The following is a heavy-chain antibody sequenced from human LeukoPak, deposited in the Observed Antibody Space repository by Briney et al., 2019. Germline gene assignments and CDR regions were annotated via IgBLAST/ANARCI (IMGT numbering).Heavy chain of an antibody. CDR1: GGSISSYY. J-gene: IGHJ4*02. D-gene: IGHD3-9*01. Sequence: SETLSLTCTVSGGSISSYYWSWIRQPAGKGLEWIGRIYTSGSTNYNPSLKSRVTMSVDTSKNQFSLKLSSVTAADTAVYYCARGGLRYFDWLFWSWGQGTLVTVSS. CDR3: ARGGLRYFDWLFWS. V-gene: IGHV4-4*07. CDR2: IYTSGST.